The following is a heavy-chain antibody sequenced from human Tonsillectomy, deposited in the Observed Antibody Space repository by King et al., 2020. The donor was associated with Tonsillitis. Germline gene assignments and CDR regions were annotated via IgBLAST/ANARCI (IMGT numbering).Heavy chain of an antibody. Sequence: VQLVESGAEVKKPGASVKVSCKASGYTFSGYYMHWVRQAPGQGLEWMGWINPNSGGTKYGQKFQGRVTMTRDTSISTVHMELSRLRPDDTAVYYCARGSLVTGDLIWGPGTLVSVSS. J-gene: IGHJ4*02. CDR2: INPNSGGT. D-gene: IGHD1-20*01. V-gene: IGHV1-2*02. CDR3: ARGSLVTGDLI. CDR1: GYTFSGYY.